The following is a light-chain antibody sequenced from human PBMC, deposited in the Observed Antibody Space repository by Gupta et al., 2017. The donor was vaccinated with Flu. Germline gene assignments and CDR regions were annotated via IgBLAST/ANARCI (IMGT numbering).Light chain of an antibody. CDR1: QSISSY. Sequence: EIVLTQSPANLSLSPGERATLSCRASQSISSYLGWYQQKPGQAPRLLIYDASNRATGIPARFSGSGSWTNFTLIISSREPEDFAVYYCQQRASWPLTFGGGTKVEIK. V-gene: IGKV3-11*01. CDR2: DAS. J-gene: IGKJ4*01. CDR3: QQRASWPLT.